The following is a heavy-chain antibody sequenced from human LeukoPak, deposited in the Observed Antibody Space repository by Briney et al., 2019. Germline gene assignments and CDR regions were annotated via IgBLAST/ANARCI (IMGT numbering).Heavy chain of an antibody. V-gene: IGHV4-4*02. J-gene: IGHJ4*02. CDR3: ARGHRTYDSSGSIFDY. D-gene: IGHD3-22*01. Sequence: GSLRLSCAASGFILSNHWMTWVRQPPGKGLEWIGEINHSGSTNYNPSLKSRVTISVDTSKNQFSLKLSSVTAADTAVYYCARGHRTYDSSGSIFDYWGQGTLVTVSS. CDR2: INHSGST. CDR1: GFILSNHW.